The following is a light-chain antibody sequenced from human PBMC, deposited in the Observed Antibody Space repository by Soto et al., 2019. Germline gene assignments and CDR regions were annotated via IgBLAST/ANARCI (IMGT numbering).Light chain of an antibody. CDR2: EVN. J-gene: IGLJ2*01. V-gene: IGLV2-23*02. CDR1: YNL. Sequence: QSALTQPASVSGSPGQSITISCSGAYNLVSWYQQHPGKAPKLMIFEVNKRPSGVSYRFSGSKSGNTASLTISALQAEDEADYFCCSYADTNNLVFGGGTKLTVL. CDR3: CSYADTNNLV.